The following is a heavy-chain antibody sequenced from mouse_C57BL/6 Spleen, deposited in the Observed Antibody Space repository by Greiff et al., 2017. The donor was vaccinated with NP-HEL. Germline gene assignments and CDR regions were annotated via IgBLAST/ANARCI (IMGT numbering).Heavy chain of an antibody. J-gene: IGHJ4*01. V-gene: IGHV1-61*01. Sequence: QVQLQQSGAELVRPGSSVKLSCKASGYTFTSYWMDWVKQRPGQGLEWIGNIYPSDSETHYNQKFKDKATLTVDKSSSTAYMQLSSLTSEDSAVYYCARRDGSRYYAMDYWGQGTSVTVSS. CDR2: IYPSDSET. D-gene: IGHD1-1*01. CDR1: GYTFTSYW. CDR3: ARRDGSRYYAMDY.